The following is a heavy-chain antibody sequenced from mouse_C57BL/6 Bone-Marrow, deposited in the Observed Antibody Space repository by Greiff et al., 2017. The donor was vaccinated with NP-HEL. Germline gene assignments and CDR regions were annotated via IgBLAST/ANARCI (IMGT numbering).Heavy chain of an antibody. CDR2: ISNLAYSI. Sequence: DVHLVESGGGLVQPGGSLKLSCAASGFTFSDYGMAWVRQAPRKGPEWVAFISNLAYSIYYADTVTGRFTISRENAKNTLYLEMSSLRSEDTAMYYCARQGRFYAMDYWGQGTSVTVSS. V-gene: IGHV5-15*01. D-gene: IGHD1-1*01. CDR1: GFTFSDYG. CDR3: ARQGRFYAMDY. J-gene: IGHJ4*01.